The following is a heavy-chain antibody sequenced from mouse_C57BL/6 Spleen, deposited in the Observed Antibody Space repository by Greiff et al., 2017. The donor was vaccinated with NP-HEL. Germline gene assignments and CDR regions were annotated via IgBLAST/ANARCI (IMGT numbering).Heavy chain of an antibody. CDR3: ARGDYDGYRCAY. J-gene: IGHJ3*01. Sequence: QVTLNESGPGILQSSQTLSLTCSFSGFSLRTSGLGVSWIRQPSGKGLEWLAHIYWDDDKRYNPSLKSRLTISKDTSRNQVFLKITSVDTADTATYYCARGDYDGYRCAYWGQGTLVTVSA. CDR1: GFSLRTSGLG. V-gene: IGHV8-12*01. CDR2: IYWDDDK. D-gene: IGHD2-3*01.